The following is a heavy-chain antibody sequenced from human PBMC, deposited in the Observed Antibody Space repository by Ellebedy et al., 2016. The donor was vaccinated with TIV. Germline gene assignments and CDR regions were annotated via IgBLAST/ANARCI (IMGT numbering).Heavy chain of an antibody. Sequence: GESLKISXAASGFTFNNFALSWVRQAPEKGLEWVSTISGSGGSTYYADSVKGRFTISRDNSKNMLYLQMNSLRAEDTAEYYCAKDVKSGITMVGGIIGALYGMDVWGQGTTVTVSS. CDR1: GFTFNNFA. CDR2: ISGSGGST. CDR3: AKDVKSGITMVGGIIGALYGMDV. J-gene: IGHJ6*02. V-gene: IGHV3-23*01. D-gene: IGHD3-10*01.